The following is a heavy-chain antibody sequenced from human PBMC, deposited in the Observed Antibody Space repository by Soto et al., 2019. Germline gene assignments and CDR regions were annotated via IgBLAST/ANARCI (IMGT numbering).Heavy chain of an antibody. CDR1: GYTFTHYA. V-gene: IGHV1-3*01. CDR3: ARGICTMARGAYYFDH. D-gene: IGHD3-10*01. Sequence: QAQLVQSGTEVKKPGASVKVSCKASGYTFTHYAMKWVRQAPGQRLEWMGWINAGNGNTRYSQNFQGRVTITRYTSASTAYMELSSLISHDAAVYYCARGICTMARGAYYFDHRGQGTLVTVSA. CDR2: INAGNGNT. J-gene: IGHJ4*02.